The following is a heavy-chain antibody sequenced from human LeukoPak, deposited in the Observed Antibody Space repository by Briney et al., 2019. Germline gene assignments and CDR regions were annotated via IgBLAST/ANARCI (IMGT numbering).Heavy chain of an antibody. V-gene: IGHV4-4*07. D-gene: IGHD2-15*01. CDR2: IHTRGST. J-gene: IGHJ4*02. CDR3: AREGYTSSSGFDS. Sequence: PSETLSLTCTVSGGSISSYYWTWIRQPAAKGLEWIRRIHTRGSTTYNPSLGSRVTMSGDTSKNQFSLTVSSVTAADTAVYYCAREGYTSSSGFDSWGRGTLVTVSS. CDR1: GGSISSYY.